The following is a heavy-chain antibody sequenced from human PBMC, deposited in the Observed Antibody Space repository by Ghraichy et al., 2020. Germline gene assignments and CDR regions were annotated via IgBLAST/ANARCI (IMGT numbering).Heavy chain of an antibody. J-gene: IGHJ4*02. CDR1: GYTFIDSY. V-gene: IGHV1-2*02. D-gene: IGHD2/OR15-2a*01. CDR2: INLNSGGT. Sequence: SVKVSCKASGYTFIDSYMYWVRQAPGQGLEWMGWINLNSGGTNYAQKFQGRVTMTRDTSISTAYMELSRLRSDDTAVYYCAGEGSCSTINCSLDYWGQGTLVTVSS. CDR3: AGEGSCSTINCSLDY.